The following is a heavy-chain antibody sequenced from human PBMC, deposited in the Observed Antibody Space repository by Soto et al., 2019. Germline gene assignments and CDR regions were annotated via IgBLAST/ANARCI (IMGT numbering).Heavy chain of an antibody. CDR3: ARRRRAGIAAAAYYFDY. CDR1: GYSFTSYW. D-gene: IGHD6-13*01. Sequence: GESLKISCKGSGYSFTSYWIGWVRQMPGKGLEWMGIIYPGDSDTRYSPSFQGQVTISADKSISTAYLQWSSLKASDTAMYYCARRRRAGIAAAAYYFDYWGQGTLVTGSS. J-gene: IGHJ4*02. CDR2: IYPGDSDT. V-gene: IGHV5-51*01.